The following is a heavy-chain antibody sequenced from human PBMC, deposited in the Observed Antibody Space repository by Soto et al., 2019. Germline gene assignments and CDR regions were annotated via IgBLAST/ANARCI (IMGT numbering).Heavy chain of an antibody. D-gene: IGHD2-8*01. CDR3: ARGIWNIEEMIYGFYLDP. V-gene: IGHV4-30-2*01. CDR2: ISQSGAT. J-gene: IGHJ5*02. Sequence: SETLSLTCVVSDYSWSWIRQPPGKVLEWLGYISQSGATYYNPSLERRVTISMDTSKNAFSLNLSSVTADDTAVYYCARGIWNIEEMIYGFYLDPWGPGTLVTVSS. CDR1: DYS.